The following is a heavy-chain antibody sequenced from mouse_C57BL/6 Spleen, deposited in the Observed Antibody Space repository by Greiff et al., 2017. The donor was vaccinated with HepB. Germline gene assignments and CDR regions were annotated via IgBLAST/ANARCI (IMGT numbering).Heavy chain of an antibody. CDR3: ARRKNYGNFDY. CDR2: ISGGGGNT. V-gene: IGHV5-9*01. J-gene: IGHJ2*01. D-gene: IGHD1-1*01. CDR1: GFTFSSYT. Sequence: DVMLVESGGGLVKPGGSLKLSCAASGFTFSSYTMSWVRQTPEKRLEWVATISGGGGNTYYPDSVKGRFTISRDNAKNTLYLQMSSLRSEDTALYYCARRKNYGNFDYWGQGTTLTVSS.